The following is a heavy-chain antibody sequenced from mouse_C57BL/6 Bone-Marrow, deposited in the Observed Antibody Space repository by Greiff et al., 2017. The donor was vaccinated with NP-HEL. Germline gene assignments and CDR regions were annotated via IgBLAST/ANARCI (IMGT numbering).Heavy chain of an antibody. CDR3: ARTHYDYDVFYAMDF. V-gene: IGHV1-81*01. Sequence: QVQLKESGAELARPGASVKLSCKASGYTFTSYGISWVKQRTGQGLEWIGEIYPRSGNTYYNEKFKGKATLTADKSSSTAYMELRSLTSEDSAVYCCARTHYDYDVFYAMDFWGQGTSVTVSS. CDR2: IYPRSGNT. CDR1: GYTFTSYG. J-gene: IGHJ4*01. D-gene: IGHD2-4*01.